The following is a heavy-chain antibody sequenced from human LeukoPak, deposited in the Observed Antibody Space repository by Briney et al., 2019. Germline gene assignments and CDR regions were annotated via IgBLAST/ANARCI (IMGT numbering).Heavy chain of an antibody. CDR3: AGDTYYYDSSGYTFDY. D-gene: IGHD3-22*01. J-gene: IGHJ4*02. V-gene: IGHV3-11*04. Sequence: GGSLRLSCAASGFTFSDYYMSWIRQAPGKGLEWVSYISSSGSTIYYADSVKGRFTISRDNAKNSLYLQMNSLRAEDTAVYYCAGDTYYYDSSGYTFDYWGQGTLVTVSS. CDR1: GFTFSDYY. CDR2: ISSSGSTI.